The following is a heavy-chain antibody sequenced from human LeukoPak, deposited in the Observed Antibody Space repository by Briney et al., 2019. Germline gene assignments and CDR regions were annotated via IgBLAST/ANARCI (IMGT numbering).Heavy chain of an antibody. D-gene: IGHD3-3*01. CDR2: IYYSGST. J-gene: IGHJ2*01. Sequence: TSETLSLTCTVSGGSISSGGYYWNWIRQHPGKGLECIGYIYYSGSTYYNPSLKSRVTISVDTSKNQFSLKLSSVTAADTAVYYCARDPRGLFGVATPDWYFDLWGRGTLVTVSS. CDR1: GGSISSGGYY. CDR3: ARDPRGLFGVATPDWYFDL. V-gene: IGHV4-31*03.